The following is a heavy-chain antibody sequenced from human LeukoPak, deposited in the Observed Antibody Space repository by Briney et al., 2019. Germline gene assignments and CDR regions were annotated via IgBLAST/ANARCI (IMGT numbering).Heavy chain of an antibody. D-gene: IGHD6-19*01. CDR1: GGSISSSNW. J-gene: IGHJ4*02. CDR3: VRDGLASEWLIQGRYFDY. V-gene: IGHV4-4*02. CDR2: IYHSGST. Sequence: SETLSLTCAVSGGSISSSNWWSWVRQPPGKGLEWIGEIYHSGSTNYNPSLKSRVTISIDKSKNQFSLKLSSVTAADTAVYYCVRDGLASEWLIQGRYFDYWGQGTLVTVSS.